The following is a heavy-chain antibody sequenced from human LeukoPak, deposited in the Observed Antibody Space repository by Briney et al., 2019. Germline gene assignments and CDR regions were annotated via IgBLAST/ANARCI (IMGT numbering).Heavy chain of an antibody. Sequence: ASVKVSCKASGYTFSDYYIHWVRQAPGQGLDWMGRINPDSGGTNYAQKFQGRVTMTRDTSISTAYMELSRLRSDDTAVYYCASGYEDYWGQGTLVTVTS. V-gene: IGHV1-2*06. CDR2: INPDSGGT. D-gene: IGHD5-12*01. CDR1: GYTFSDYY. CDR3: ASGYEDY. J-gene: IGHJ4*02.